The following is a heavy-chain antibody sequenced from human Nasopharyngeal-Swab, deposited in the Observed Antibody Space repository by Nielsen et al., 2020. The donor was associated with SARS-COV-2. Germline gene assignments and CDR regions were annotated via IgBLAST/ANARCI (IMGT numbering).Heavy chain of an antibody. CDR1: GFTFSNAW. Sequence: GESLKISCAASGFTFSNAWMSWVRQAPGKGLEWVGRIKSKTDGGTTDYAAPVKGRFTISRDDSKNTLYLQMNSLKTEDTAVYYCTTALELTVTTAPYWYFDLWGRGTLVTVSS. CDR3: TTALELTVTTAPYWYFDL. V-gene: IGHV3-15*01. D-gene: IGHD4-17*01. J-gene: IGHJ2*01. CDR2: IKSKTDGGTT.